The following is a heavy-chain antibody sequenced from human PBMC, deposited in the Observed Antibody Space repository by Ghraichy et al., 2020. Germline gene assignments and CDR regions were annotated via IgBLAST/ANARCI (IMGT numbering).Heavy chain of an antibody. V-gene: IGHV1-2*04. D-gene: IGHD6-19*01. CDR1: GYTFTGYY. J-gene: IGHJ4*02. CDR3: VREGVLTYVEGYSSESFDY. Sequence: ASVKVSCKASGYTFTGYYMHWVRQAPGQGLEWMGWINPNSGGTNYAQKFQGWVTMTRDTSISTAYMELSRLRSDDTAVYYCVREGVLTYVEGYSSESFDYWGQGTLVTVSS. CDR2: INPNSGGT.